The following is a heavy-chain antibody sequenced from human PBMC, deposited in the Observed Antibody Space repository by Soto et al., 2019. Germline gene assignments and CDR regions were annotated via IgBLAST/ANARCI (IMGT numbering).Heavy chain of an antibody. CDR3: ARAYCSSTSCNELDY. D-gene: IGHD2-2*01. CDR1: GFTVSTNY. V-gene: IGHV3-66*01. CDR2: IYSGDST. Sequence: PGGSLRLSCAASGFTVSTNYMNWVRQAPGKGLEWVSVIYSGDSTYYAASVKGRYTISRDNSKNTLYLQMNSLRAEDTAVYYCARAYCSSTSCNELDYWGQGTLVTVSS. J-gene: IGHJ4*02.